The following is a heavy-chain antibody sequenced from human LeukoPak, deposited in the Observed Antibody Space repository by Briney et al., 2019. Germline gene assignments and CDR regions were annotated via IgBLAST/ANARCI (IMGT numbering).Heavy chain of an antibody. CDR2: ISSSSSYI. CDR1: GFTFSSYS. V-gene: IGHV3-21*01. CDR3: ARDLVAYCGGDCSPGWFDP. J-gene: IGHJ5*02. D-gene: IGHD2-21*02. Sequence: GGSLRLSCAASGFTFSSYSMNWVRQAPGKGLEWVSSISSSSSYIYYADSVKGRFTISRDNAKNSLYLQMNSLRAEDTAVYYCARDLVAYCGGDCSPGWFDPWGQGTLVTVSS.